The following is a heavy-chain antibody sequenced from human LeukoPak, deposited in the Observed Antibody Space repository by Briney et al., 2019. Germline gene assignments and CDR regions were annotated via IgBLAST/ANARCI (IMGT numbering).Heavy chain of an antibody. CDR1: GGSISSYY. Sequence: PSETMSLTCTVSGGSISSYYWSWIRQPPGKGLEWIGYIYYSGSTNYNPSLKSRVTISVDTSKNQFSLKLSSVTAADTAVYYCASLNYGDSVDYWGQGTLVTVSS. D-gene: IGHD4-17*01. V-gene: IGHV4-59*01. CDR2: IYYSGST. CDR3: ASLNYGDSVDY. J-gene: IGHJ4*02.